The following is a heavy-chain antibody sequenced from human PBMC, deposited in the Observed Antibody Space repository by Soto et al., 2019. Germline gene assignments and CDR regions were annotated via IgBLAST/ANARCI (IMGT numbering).Heavy chain of an antibody. CDR1: GFTFSRYA. Sequence: QVQLVQSGAEMRRPGASVKVSCKASGFTFSRYAMHWVRQAPGQGLEWMGWINAANDNTKYSVKLQGRVTITRDTSATTAYMELSSLTFEDTAVYYCARDEYGSGSYLYGMDVW. D-gene: IGHD3-10*01. V-gene: IGHV1-3*01. J-gene: IGHJ6*01. CDR2: INAANDNT. CDR3: ARDEYGSGSYLYGMDV.